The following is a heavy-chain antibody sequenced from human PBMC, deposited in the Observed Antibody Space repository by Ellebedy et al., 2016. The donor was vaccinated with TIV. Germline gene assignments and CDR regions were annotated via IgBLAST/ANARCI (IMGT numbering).Heavy chain of an antibody. J-gene: IGHJ4*02. CDR1: GFTFSSYN. CDR2: ISSDTLTT. CDR3: ARDMGRWLQFLGF. V-gene: IGHV3-48*04. D-gene: IGHD5-24*01. Sequence: GESLKISCAASGFTFSSYNIIWVRQAPGKGLEWISYISSDTLTTEYADSVKGRFTISRDNAKNSVYLRMKSLRAEDTAVYFCARDMGRWLQFLGFWGQGTLVTVSS.